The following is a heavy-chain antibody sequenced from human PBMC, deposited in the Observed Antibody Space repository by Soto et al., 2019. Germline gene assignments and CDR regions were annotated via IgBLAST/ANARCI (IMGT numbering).Heavy chain of an antibody. Sequence: GSLRLSCAASGFTFSSYAMHWVRQAPGKGLEWVAVISYDGSNKYYADSVKGRFTISRDNSKNTLYLQMNSLRAEDTAVYYCARDRGAGCSGGSCYRWYYYYGMDVWGQGTTVTSP. J-gene: IGHJ6*02. D-gene: IGHD2-15*01. CDR3: ARDRGAGCSGGSCYRWYYYYGMDV. CDR2: ISYDGSNK. CDR1: GFTFSSYA. V-gene: IGHV3-30-3*01.